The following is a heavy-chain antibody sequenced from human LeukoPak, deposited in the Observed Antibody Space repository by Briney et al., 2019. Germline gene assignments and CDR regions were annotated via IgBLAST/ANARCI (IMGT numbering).Heavy chain of an antibody. CDR2: ISSSGSTI. Sequence: GGSLRLSCAASGFTFSSYEMNWVRQAPGKGLEWVSYISSSGSTIYYADSVKGRFTISRDNAKNSLYLQMNSLRAEDTAVYYCARGPAAGLFDYWGQGTLVTVSS. D-gene: IGHD6-13*01. CDR1: GFTFSSYE. CDR3: ARGPAAGLFDY. J-gene: IGHJ4*02. V-gene: IGHV3-48*03.